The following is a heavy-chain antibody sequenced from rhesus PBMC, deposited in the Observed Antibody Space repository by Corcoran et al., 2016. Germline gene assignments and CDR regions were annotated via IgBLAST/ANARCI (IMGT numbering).Heavy chain of an antibody. J-gene: IGHJ4*01. Sequence: QVQLQESGPGLVTPSETLSLTCAVSGGSISSNYWSWIRQPPGKGREWIGRIYGSGGRTAYNPTLKSRVTITTDTSKNQFSLKLSSVTAADTAVYYCARIGYGGGYWGQGVLVTVSS. CDR3: ARIGYGGGY. CDR1: GGSISSNY. CDR2: IYGSGGRT. D-gene: IGHD5-24*01. V-gene: IGHV4-160*01.